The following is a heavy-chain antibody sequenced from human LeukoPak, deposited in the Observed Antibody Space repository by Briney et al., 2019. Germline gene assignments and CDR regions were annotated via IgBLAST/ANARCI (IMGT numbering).Heavy chain of an antibody. J-gene: IGHJ2*01. D-gene: IGHD5-24*01. CDR2: IHHTGST. Sequence: PSETLSLTCTVSGGSISSSNYYWSWIRQPPGKGLEWIGGIHHTGSTYNNPSLKSRVTISVDKSNNQFSLMLTSVTAADTAVYYCARRADGQFLNWYFDLWGRGTLVGVSS. CDR1: GGSISSSNYY. CDR3: ARRADGQFLNWYFDL. V-gene: IGHV4-39*01.